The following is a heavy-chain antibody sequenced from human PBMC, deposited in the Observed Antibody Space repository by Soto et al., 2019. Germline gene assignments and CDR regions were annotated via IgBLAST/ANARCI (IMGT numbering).Heavy chain of an antibody. CDR3: LRGYSGYDRDPYYSSNMDV. CDR2: SRNKADSYTT. D-gene: IGHD5-12*01. Sequence: GGSLRLSCAASGFTFSDHYMDWVRQAPGKGLEWVGRSRNKADSYTTQYAASVKGRFTISRDDSKNSLYLQMNSLKTEDTAVYYCLRGYSGYDRDPYYSSNMDVWGKGTTVTVSS. V-gene: IGHV3-72*01. J-gene: IGHJ6*03. CDR1: GFTFSDHY.